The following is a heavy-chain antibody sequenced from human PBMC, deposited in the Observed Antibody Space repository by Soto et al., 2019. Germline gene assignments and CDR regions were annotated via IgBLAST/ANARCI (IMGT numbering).Heavy chain of an antibody. CDR3: ARHYDILTGYQYYFDY. J-gene: IGHJ4*02. CDR1: GGSISSYY. D-gene: IGHD3-9*01. Sequence: SETLSLTCTVSGGSISSYYWSWIRQPPGKGLEWIGYIYYSGSTNYNPSLKSRVTISVDTSKNQFSLKLSSVTAADTAVYYCARHYDILTGYQYYFDYWGQGTLVTVSS. CDR2: IYYSGST. V-gene: IGHV4-59*01.